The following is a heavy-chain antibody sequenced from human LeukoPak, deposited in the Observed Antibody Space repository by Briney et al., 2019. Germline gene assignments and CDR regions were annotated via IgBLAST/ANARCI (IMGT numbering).Heavy chain of an antibody. J-gene: IGHJ3*02. CDR1: GFTFSAFW. V-gene: IGHV3-7*01. CDR3: ARELTGYRGHDAFDI. CDR2: IKQDGSEK. Sequence: GGSLRLSCAASGFTFSAFWMSWVRQAPGKGLEWVASIKQDGSEKHCVDSVKGRFTVSRDNAKNTLYLQTNSLRAEDTAVYYCARELTGYRGHDAFDIWGQGTMVTVSS. D-gene: IGHD7-27*01.